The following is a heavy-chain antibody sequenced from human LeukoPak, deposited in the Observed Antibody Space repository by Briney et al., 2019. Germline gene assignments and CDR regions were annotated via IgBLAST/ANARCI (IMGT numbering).Heavy chain of an antibody. J-gene: IGHJ4*02. CDR2: KYYSGST. D-gene: IGHD5-18*01. CDR1: GVSINTCCYY. Sequence: TSETLSLTCDVSGVSINTCCYYWTWIRQPPGKGQEWIGYKYYSGSTRYNSSLRSRLTISLDTSKNQFSLRLTSVTAADTAVYYCARGRSYGFDFDSWGPGTLVIVSS. CDR3: ARGRSYGFDFDS. V-gene: IGHV4-61*01.